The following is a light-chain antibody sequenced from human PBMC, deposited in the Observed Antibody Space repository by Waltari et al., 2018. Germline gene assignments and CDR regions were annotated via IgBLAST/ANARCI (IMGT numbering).Light chain of an antibody. V-gene: IGLV1-47*01. CDR3: AAWDDSLSGRV. Sequence: QSVLTQPPSMSGTPGHRVTNSRSGSNFNIGSNYVYLYQHFPGMAPQLLIYRNTERPSGVPDRFSASKAGASASLAISGLRSEDEADYHCAAWDDSLSGRVFGGGTKLTV. J-gene: IGLJ2*01. CDR2: RNT. CDR1: NFNIGSNY.